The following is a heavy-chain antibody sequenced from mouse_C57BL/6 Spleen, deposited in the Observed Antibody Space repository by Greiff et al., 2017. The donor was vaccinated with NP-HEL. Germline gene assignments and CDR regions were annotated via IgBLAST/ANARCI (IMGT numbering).Heavy chain of an antibody. CDR3: EREQIRLAFAY. V-gene: IGHV1-26*01. Sequence: EVQLQQSGPELVKPGASVKISCKASGYTFTDYYMNWVKQSHGKSLEWIGDINPNNGGTSYNQKFKGKDTLTVDKSSSTAYMELGSLNSEDSAVYYCEREQIRLAFAYWGQGTLVTVSA. D-gene: IGHD3-2*02. J-gene: IGHJ3*01. CDR2: INPNNGGT. CDR1: GYTFTDYY.